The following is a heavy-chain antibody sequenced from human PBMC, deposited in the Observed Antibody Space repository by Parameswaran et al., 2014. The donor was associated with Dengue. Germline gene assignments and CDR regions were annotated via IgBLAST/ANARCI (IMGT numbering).Heavy chain of an antibody. J-gene: IGHJ4*02. CDR2: INPNSGGT. Sequence: WVRQAPGQGLEWMGWINPNSGGTNYAQKFQGRVTMTRDTSISTAYMELSRLRSDDTAVYYCARDRGGFDYWGQGTLVTVSS. CDR3: ARDRGGFDY. V-gene: IGHV1-2*02. D-gene: IGHD3-16*01.